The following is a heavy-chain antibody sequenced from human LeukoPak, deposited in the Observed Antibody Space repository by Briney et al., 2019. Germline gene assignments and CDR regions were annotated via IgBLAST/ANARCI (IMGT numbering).Heavy chain of an antibody. CDR1: GYSISSGYY. D-gene: IGHD2-15*01. J-gene: IGHJ6*03. V-gene: IGHV4-38-2*01. CDR3: ARHNIGYCSGGSCYSVNNYYYYYMDV. Sequence: TSETLSLTCAVSGYSISSGYYWGWIRQPPGKGLEWIGSIYHSGSTYYNPSLKSRVTISVDTSKNQFSLKLNSVTAADTAVYYCARHNIGYCSGGSCYSVNNYYYYYMDVWGKGTTVTVSS. CDR2: IYHSGST.